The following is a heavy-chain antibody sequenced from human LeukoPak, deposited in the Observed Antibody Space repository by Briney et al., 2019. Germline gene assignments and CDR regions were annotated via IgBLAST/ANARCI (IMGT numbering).Heavy chain of an antibody. V-gene: IGHV1-8*03. CDR3: ARGSCSSTSCYSGVGRDDY. CDR1: GYTFTSYD. J-gene: IGHJ4*02. Sequence: ASVKVSCKASGYTFTSYDINWVRQATGQGLEWMGWMNPNSGNTGYAQKFQGRVTITRNTSISTAYMELSSLRSEDTAVYYCARGSCSSTSCYSGVGRDDYWGQGTLVTVSS. CDR2: MNPNSGNT. D-gene: IGHD2-2*01.